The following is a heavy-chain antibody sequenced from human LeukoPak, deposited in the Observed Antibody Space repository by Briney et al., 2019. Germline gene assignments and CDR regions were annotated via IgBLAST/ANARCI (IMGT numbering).Heavy chain of an antibody. V-gene: IGHV4-59*01. CDR2: IYYSGST. J-gene: IGHJ6*03. CDR3: ARSRTGYSSSWYYYYMDV. D-gene: IGHD6-13*01. CDR1: GGSISSYY. Sequence: PSETLPLTCTVSGGSISSYYWSWIRQPPGKGLEWIGYIYYSGSTNYNPSLKSRVTISVDTSKNQFSLKLSSVTAADTAVYYCARSRTGYSSSWYYYYMDVWGKGTTVTISS.